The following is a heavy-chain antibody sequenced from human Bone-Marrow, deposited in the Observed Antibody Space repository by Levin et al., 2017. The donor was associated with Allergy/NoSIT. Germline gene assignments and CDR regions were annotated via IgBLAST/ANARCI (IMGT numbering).Heavy chain of an antibody. CDR3: ARVFKGRIGGVRPWVWGVEQKAFYAYTDV. V-gene: IGHV4-61*02. D-gene: IGHD5/OR15-5a*01. Sequence: SETLSLTCTVSGGSIDSGSYYWSWIRQPAGRGLEWIGRISTIGSTAYNPSLQSRLTISRDTSKNEFSLNLRSVTAADTAVYYCARVFKGRIGGVRPWVWGVEQKAFYAYTDVWGKGTTVTVSS. J-gene: IGHJ6*03. CDR2: ISTIGST. CDR1: GGSIDSGSYY.